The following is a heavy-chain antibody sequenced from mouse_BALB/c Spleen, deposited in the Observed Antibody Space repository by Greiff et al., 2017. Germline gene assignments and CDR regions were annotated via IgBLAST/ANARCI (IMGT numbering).Heavy chain of an antibody. CDR1: GFTFSSYG. CDR3: ARNDPYYAMDY. D-gene: IGHD2-3*01. CDR2: ISSGGSYT. J-gene: IGHJ4*01. Sequence: EVKLVESGGDLVKPGGSLKLSCAASGFTFSSYGMSWVRQTPDKRLEWVATISSGGSYTYYPDSVKGRFTISRDNAKNTLYLQMSSLKSEDTAMYYCARNDPYYAMDYGGQGTSVTVSS. V-gene: IGHV5-6*01.